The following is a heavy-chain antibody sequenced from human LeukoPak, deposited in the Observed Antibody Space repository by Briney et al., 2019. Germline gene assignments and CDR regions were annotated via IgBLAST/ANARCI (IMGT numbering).Heavy chain of an antibody. J-gene: IGHJ4*02. Sequence: SETLSLTCSVSGGSVTSGPNYWNWIRRPAGKGLEWIGRIQTSGRVNYNPSLKSRVTVYLDTPKNLVSLQLTSVTAAVTAVYYCARDRGNGDYGDYFDSWGQGTQVTVSS. CDR3: ARDRGNGDYGDYFDS. V-gene: IGHV4-61*02. D-gene: IGHD4-17*01. CDR2: IQTSGRV. CDR1: GGSVTSGPNY.